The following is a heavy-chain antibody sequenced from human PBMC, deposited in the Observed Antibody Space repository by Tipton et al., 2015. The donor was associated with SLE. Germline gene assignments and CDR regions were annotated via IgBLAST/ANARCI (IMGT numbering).Heavy chain of an antibody. Sequence: GSLRLSCAASGFTLSDYYMHWIRQAPGKGLEWVSYISSTNTYTDYADSVKGRFSISRDNAKNTVYLQMNSLRAEDTAVYYCARTIVAAGRDYWGQGTLVTVSS. CDR1: GFTLSDYY. J-gene: IGHJ4*02. V-gene: IGHV3-11*03. D-gene: IGHD6-13*01. CDR2: ISSTNTYT. CDR3: ARTIVAAGRDY.